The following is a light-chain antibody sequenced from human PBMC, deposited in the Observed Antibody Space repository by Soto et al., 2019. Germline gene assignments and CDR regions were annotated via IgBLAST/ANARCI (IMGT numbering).Light chain of an antibody. Sequence: QSVLTQPRSVSGSHGPSVTISCTGTSSDVGGYNSVSWYQHHPGKAPKLILYDVTKRPSGVPDRFSGSKSGNTASLTISGLQAEDEADYYCCSFAGSYTCMFGGGTNLTVL. J-gene: IGLJ3*02. CDR1: SSDVGGYNS. CDR2: DVT. V-gene: IGLV2-11*01. CDR3: CSFAGSYTCM.